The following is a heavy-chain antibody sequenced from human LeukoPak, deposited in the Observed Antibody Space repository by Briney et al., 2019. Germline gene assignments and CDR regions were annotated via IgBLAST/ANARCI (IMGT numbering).Heavy chain of an antibody. CDR3: VRDHHRRLYDSQARDTFDI. CDR2: IRYVGINK. CDR1: GFTFSTYG. Sequence: GGPLRLSCAASGFTFSTYGMHWVRQAPGKGLEWVSFIRYVGINKYYADSVKGRFTISRDNSKNTLYLQMNSLRPEDTALYYCVRDHHRRLYDSQARDTFDIWGQGTMVTVSS. J-gene: IGHJ3*02. V-gene: IGHV3-30*02. D-gene: IGHD3-22*01.